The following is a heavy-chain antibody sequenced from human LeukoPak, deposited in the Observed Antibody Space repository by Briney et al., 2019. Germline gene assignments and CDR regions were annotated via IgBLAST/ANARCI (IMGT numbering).Heavy chain of an antibody. J-gene: IGHJ4*02. D-gene: IGHD2-15*01. CDR3: AKDGADIAVVVTAYFDY. CDR2: MRYDGRNK. Sequence: PGGSLRLSCAASGFTLSSSGMHWVRQAPGKGLEWVAFMRYDGRNKYYADSVKGRFTISRDNSKNTLYLQMNSLRAEDTAVYYCAKDGADIAVVVTAYFDYWGQGTLVTVSS. V-gene: IGHV3-30*02. CDR1: GFTLSSSG.